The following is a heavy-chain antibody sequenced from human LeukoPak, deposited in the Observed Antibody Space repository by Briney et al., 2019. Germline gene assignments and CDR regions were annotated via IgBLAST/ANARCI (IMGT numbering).Heavy chain of an antibody. J-gene: IGHJ5*02. CDR1: EFTFSSYA. CDR2: MSGSGGST. CDR3: ARGKTSQNIVTRKTYNWFDP. D-gene: IGHD2/OR15-2a*01. Sequence: GGSLRLSCAASEFTFSSYAMNWVRQAPGKGLEWVSAMSGSGGSTYYADSVKGRFTNSRDNAKNSLYLQMKSLRAEDTAVYYCARGKTSQNIVTRKTYNWFDPWGQGTLVTVSS. V-gene: IGHV3-23*01.